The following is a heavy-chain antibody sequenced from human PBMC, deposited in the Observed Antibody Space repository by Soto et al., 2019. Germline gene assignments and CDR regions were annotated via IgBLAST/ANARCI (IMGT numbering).Heavy chain of an antibody. J-gene: IGHJ4*02. V-gene: IGHV1-3*01. CDR1: GYSFTTYT. CDR2: ISAGIGNT. D-gene: IGHD1-1*01. Sequence: QVQLVQSGAEVKKPGASVKVSCKASGYSFTTYTMHWVRQAPGQRLEWMGWISAGIGNTKDSQKFQDRVTITRETAASTAYIELSNLTCEDTAVYYCATWNYWGQGTLVTVSS. CDR3: ATWNY.